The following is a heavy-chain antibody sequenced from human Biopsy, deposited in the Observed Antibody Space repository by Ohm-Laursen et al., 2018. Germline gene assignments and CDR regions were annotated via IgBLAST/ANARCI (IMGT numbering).Heavy chain of an antibody. CDR3: ARDIMNPIGGLVARSDVFDV. V-gene: IGHV1-2*02. CDR1: GDTFTDYF. D-gene: IGHD3-16*02. Sequence: SVTDSCQASGDTFTDYFLHWVRQAPGQVPVGMGWISPSSGGTNYAQKFQGRVTMIRDTSATTGYMELSSLRSDDTAVYYCARDIMNPIGGLVARSDVFDVWGRGTMVTVSS. J-gene: IGHJ3*01. CDR2: ISPSSGGT.